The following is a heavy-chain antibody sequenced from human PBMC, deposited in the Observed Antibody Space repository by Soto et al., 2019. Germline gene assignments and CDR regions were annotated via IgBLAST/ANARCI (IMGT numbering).Heavy chain of an antibody. D-gene: IGHD5-12*01. J-gene: IGHJ4*02. V-gene: IGHV3-30*18. Sequence: GGFLILSYAASGFSVRCYAMHLVREAPGKGLEWVAVISYDGSNGCYADSVKGRFTISRDNAKNTLYLQMNSLSAEVTVVYYWEKAKVEMATITFFDYWGQGTLVTVSS. CDR1: GFSVRCYA. CDR3: EKAKVEMATITFFDY. CDR2: ISYDGSNG.